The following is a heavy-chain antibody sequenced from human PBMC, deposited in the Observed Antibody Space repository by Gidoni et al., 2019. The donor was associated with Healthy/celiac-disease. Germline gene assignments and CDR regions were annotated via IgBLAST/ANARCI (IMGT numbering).Heavy chain of an antibody. D-gene: IGHD2-15*01. J-gene: IGHJ4*02. CDR1: GFTFSSYA. V-gene: IGHV3-23*01. CDR3: AKDYCSGGSCHFDY. Sequence: EVQLLESGGGLVQPGGPLRLPCAAPGFTFSSYAMSWVRQAPGKGLEWVSAISGSGGSTYYADSVKGRFTISRDNSKNTLYLQMNSLRAEDTAVYYCAKDYCSGGSCHFDYWGQGTLVTVSS. CDR2: ISGSGGST.